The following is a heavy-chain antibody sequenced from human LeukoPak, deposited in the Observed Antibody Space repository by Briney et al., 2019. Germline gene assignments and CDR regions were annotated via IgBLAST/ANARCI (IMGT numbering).Heavy chain of an antibody. CDR1: GYTFTSYG. CDR3: ARDLHNCSSTSCYAFDY. J-gene: IGHJ4*02. CDR2: NSAYNGNT. Sequence: ASVEVSCKASGYTFTSYGISWLRQAPGQGLEWMGWNSAYNGNTNYAQKLQGRVTMTTDTSTSTAYMEMRSLRSDDTAVYYCARDLHNCSSTSCYAFDYWGQGTLVTVSS. V-gene: IGHV1-18*01. D-gene: IGHD2-2*01.